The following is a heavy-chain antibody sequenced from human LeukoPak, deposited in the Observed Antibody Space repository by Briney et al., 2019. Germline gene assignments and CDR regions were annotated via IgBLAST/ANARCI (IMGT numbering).Heavy chain of an antibody. Sequence: ASVKVSCKASGYTFTSYAMHWVRQAPGQRLEWMGWINAGNGNTKYSQKFQGRVTITRDTSASTAYMELSSLRSEDTAVYYCARVTDGYNPADYWGQGTLVTVSS. CDR2: INAGNGNT. CDR1: GYTFTSYA. D-gene: IGHD5-24*01. J-gene: IGHJ4*02. V-gene: IGHV1-3*01. CDR3: ARVTDGYNPADY.